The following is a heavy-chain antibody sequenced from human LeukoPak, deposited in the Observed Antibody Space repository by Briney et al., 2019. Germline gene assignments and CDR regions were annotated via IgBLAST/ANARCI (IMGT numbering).Heavy chain of an antibody. Sequence: SETLSLTCTVSGDSVSSNIYYWAWIRQPPGKGLEWIGSICNGRTTYYTPSLKGRVTMTIDTSKSQFSLKVTSVTAADTAVYYCASGLRPKGTAPDIWGQVTMVTVSS. J-gene: IGHJ3*02. CDR1: GDSVSSNIYY. CDR2: ICNGRTT. CDR3: ASGLRPKGTAPDI. D-gene: IGHD1/OR15-1a*01. V-gene: IGHV4-39*01.